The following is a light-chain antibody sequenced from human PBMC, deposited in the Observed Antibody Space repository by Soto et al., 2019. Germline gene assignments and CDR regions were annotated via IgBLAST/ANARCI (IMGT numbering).Light chain of an antibody. CDR3: SSYAGNNNLI. Sequence: QFGLDQPRSAYGSPGQSVTISCNGTSSDVGGYNYVSWYQQHPGKAPKLMICEVSKRPSGVPDRFSGSKSGNTASLTVSGLQTEDEADYYCSSYAGNNNLIFGTGTKVTVL. V-gene: IGLV2-8*01. CDR2: EVS. J-gene: IGLJ1*01. CDR1: SSDVGGYNY.